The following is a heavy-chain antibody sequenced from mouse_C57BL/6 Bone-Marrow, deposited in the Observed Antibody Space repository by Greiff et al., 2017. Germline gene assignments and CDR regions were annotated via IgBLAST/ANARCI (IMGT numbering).Heavy chain of an antibody. CDR3: ARVPDSSGPAY. V-gene: IGHV5-4*01. J-gene: IGHJ3*01. Sequence: EVHLVESGGGLVKPGGSLKLSCAASGFTFSSYAMSWVRQTPDKRLEWVATISYGGSYTYYPDNVKGRFTISRDNAKNNLYLQMSHLKSEAAAMYCCARVPDSSGPAYWGQGTLVTVSA. D-gene: IGHD3-2*02. CDR2: ISYGGSYT. CDR1: GFTFSSYA.